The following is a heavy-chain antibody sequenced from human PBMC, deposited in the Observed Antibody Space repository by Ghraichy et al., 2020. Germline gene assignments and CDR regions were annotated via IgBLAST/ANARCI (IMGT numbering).Heavy chain of an antibody. V-gene: IGHV4-59*01. D-gene: IGHD1-1*01. CDR1: GGSISSYY. J-gene: IGHJ3*02. CDR3: ARVGWNDVGVYAFDI. Sequence: ESLNISCTVSGGSISSYYWSWIRQPPGKGLEWIGYIYYSGSTNYNPSLKSRVTISVDTSKNQFSLKLSSVTAADTAVYYCARVGWNDVGVYAFDIWGQGTMVTVAS. CDR2: IYYSGST.